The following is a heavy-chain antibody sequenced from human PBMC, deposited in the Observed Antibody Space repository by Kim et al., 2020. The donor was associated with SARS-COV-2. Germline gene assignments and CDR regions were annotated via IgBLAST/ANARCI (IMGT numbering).Heavy chain of an antibody. J-gene: IGHJ4*02. CDR3: ARALNIVVVTALDY. Sequence: ADSVKGRVTITRDNAKNTLYLQMNSLRAEDTAVYYCARALNIVVVTALDYWGQGALVTVSS. D-gene: IGHD2-21*02. V-gene: IGHV3-74*01.